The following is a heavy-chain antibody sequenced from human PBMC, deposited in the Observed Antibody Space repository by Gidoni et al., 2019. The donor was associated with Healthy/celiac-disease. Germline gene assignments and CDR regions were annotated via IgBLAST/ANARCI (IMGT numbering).Heavy chain of an antibody. CDR2: ISSSSSYI. Sequence: EVQLVESGGGLVKPGGSLRLSCAASGFTFSSYSMNWVRQAPGKGLEWVSSISSSSSYIYYADSVKGRFTISRDNAKNSLYLQMNSLRAEDTAVYYCAREGGIAAAGFYYYGMDVWGQGTTVTVSS. CDR3: AREGGIAAAGFYYYGMDV. J-gene: IGHJ6*02. CDR1: GFTFSSYS. D-gene: IGHD6-13*01. V-gene: IGHV3-21*01.